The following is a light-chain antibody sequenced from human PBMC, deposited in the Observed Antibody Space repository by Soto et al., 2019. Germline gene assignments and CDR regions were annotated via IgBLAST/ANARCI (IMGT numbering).Light chain of an antibody. V-gene: IGLV2-14*01. CDR2: DVS. J-gene: IGLJ1*01. CDR3: PSYTPSSTYV. CDR1: SSDVGGYSY. Sequence: QSVLTQPASVSGSPGQSIAISCTGTSSDVGGYSYVSWYQQQPGKAPKLVISDVSNRPSGGSDRFSGSKSGHTASLTISGLQTEDEADYYCPSYTPSSTYVFGTGTKVTAL.